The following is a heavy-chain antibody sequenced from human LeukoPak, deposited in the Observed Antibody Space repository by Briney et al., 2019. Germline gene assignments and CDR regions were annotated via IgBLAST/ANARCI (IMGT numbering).Heavy chain of an antibody. Sequence: SETLSLTCAVYGGSFSGYYWSWIRQPPGKGLEWIGEINHSGSTNYNPSLKSRVTISVDTSKNQFSLKLTSVTAADTAVYYCARHLGRRGGDYWGQGTLVTVCS. D-gene: IGHD3-10*01. CDR1: GGSFSGYY. V-gene: IGHV4-34*01. CDR3: ARHLGRRGGDY. CDR2: INHSGST. J-gene: IGHJ4*02.